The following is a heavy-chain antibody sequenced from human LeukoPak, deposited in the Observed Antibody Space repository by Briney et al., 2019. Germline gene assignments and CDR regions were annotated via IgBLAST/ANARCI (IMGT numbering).Heavy chain of an antibody. CDR3: ARGGVLLAGKKFDY. V-gene: IGHV3-23*01. CDR2: ISVSGGRT. D-gene: IGHD6-13*01. Sequence: GGSMRLSCVASGFIFSTYVMSWVRQAPGKGLEWVSGISVSGGRTYYADSVKGRFTISRDNSKDTLYRQMNSLRAEDTAVYYCARGGVLLAGKKFDYWGQGILVTVSS. CDR1: GFIFSTYV. J-gene: IGHJ4*02.